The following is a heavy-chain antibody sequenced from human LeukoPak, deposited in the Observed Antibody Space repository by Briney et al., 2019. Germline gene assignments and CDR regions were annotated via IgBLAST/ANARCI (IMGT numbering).Heavy chain of an antibody. D-gene: IGHD3-10*01. CDR1: GGSFSGYY. Sequence: PSETLSLTCAVYGGSFSGYYWSWIRQPPGKGLEWIGYIYYSGSTNYNPSLKSRVTISVDTSKNQFSLKLSSVTAADTAVYYCARGTDGITMVRGETDWFDPWGQGTLVTVSS. CDR3: ARGTDGITMVRGETDWFDP. V-gene: IGHV4-59*01. CDR2: IYYSGST. J-gene: IGHJ5*02.